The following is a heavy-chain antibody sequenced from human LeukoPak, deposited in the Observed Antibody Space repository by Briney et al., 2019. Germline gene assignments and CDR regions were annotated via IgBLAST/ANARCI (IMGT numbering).Heavy chain of an antibody. J-gene: IGHJ6*02. CDR1: GYTFTSYY. V-gene: IGHV1-46*01. CDR3: ARYPAVSTPAYYYYGMDV. CDR2: INPSGGST. D-gene: IGHD2-2*01. Sequence: ASVKVSCKASGYTFTSYYMHCVRQAPGQGLEWMGIINPSGGSTSYAQKFQGRVTMTRDTSTSTVYMELSSLRSEDTAVYYCARYPAVSTPAYYYYGMDVWGQGTTVTVSS.